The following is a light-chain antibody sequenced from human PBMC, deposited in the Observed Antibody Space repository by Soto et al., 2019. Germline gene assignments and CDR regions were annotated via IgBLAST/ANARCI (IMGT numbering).Light chain of an antibody. CDR3: QHYNDYSWT. CDR1: QSISVW. J-gene: IGKJ1*01. CDR2: KTS. Sequence: DIHMTQSPSTLSASVGDRVTITRRASQSISVWLAWYQQKPGKAPNLLIYKTSSLETGVPSRFSGSGSGTEFTLTISSLQPDDFATYYGQHYNDYSWTFGQGTKVEIK. V-gene: IGKV1-5*03.